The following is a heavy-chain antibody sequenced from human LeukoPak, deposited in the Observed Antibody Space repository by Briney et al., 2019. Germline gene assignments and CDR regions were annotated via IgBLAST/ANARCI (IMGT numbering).Heavy chain of an antibody. D-gene: IGHD2-2*02. J-gene: IGHJ3*01. CDR2: ISYDGSNK. Sequence: GGSLRLSCAASGFTFSSYGMHWVRQAPGKGLEWVAVISYDGSNKYYADSVKGRFTISRDNSKNTVYLQLNSLRTEDTAVYYCAKASLDYTSAFNFGGQGTMVTVSS. V-gene: IGHV3-30*18. CDR3: AKASLDYTSAFNF. CDR1: GFTFSSYG.